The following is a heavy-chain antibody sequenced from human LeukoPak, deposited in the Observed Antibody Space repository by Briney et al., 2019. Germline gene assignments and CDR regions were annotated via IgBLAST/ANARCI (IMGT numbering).Heavy chain of an antibody. J-gene: IGHJ4*02. CDR2: ISSSSSTT. CDR3: ARDTVTTAFDY. Sequence: GGSLRLSCAASGFTFSSYDMNWVRQAPGKGLEWVSFISSSSSTTYYADSVKGRFTISRDNAKNSLYLQMNSLRAEDTAVYYCARDTVTTAFDYWGQGTLVTVSS. V-gene: IGHV3-48*01. D-gene: IGHD4-17*01. CDR1: GFTFSSYD.